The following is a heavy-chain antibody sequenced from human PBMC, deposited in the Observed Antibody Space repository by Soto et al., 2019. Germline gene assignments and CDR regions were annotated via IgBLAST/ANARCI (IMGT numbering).Heavy chain of an antibody. V-gene: IGHV3-7*01. Sequence: GGSLRLSCAASGFTLSSYWMTWVRQAPGKGLEWVANINEDGSVKNYLDSVKGRFTISSANAGSSVYLELTSLRVEDAALYYCARDSGTSRRSTFYDAFDVWGHGTRVTVSS. CDR1: GFTLSSYW. CDR3: ARDSGTSRRSTFYDAFDV. J-gene: IGHJ3*01. CDR2: INEDGSVK. D-gene: IGHD6-6*01.